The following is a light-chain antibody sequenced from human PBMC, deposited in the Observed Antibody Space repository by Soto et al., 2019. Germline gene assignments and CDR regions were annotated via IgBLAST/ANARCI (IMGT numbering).Light chain of an antibody. J-gene: IGKJ4*01. V-gene: IGKV3-15*01. CDR2: GAS. CDR1: QSVSSN. Sequence: EIVMTQSPATLSVSPGERATLSCRASQSVSSNLAWYQQKPGQAPRLLIYGASTRATGIPARFSGSGSGTAVTLPISSLQSADFAVYYCQQYNNWPPLTFGGGTKVEIK. CDR3: QQYNNWPPLT.